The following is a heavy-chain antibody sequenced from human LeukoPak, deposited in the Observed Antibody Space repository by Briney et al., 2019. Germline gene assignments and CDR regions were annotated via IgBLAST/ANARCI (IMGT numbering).Heavy chain of an antibody. CDR1: GLTFSSYG. V-gene: IGHV3-30*02. CDR2: IWYDGSNK. CDR3: AKEAGSYYGLQLDY. D-gene: IGHD1-26*01. J-gene: IGHJ4*02. Sequence: GGSLRLSCAASGLTFSSYGMHWVRQAPGKGLEWVAVIWYDGSNKYYADSVKGRFTISRDNSKNTLYLQMNSLRAEDTAVYYCAKEAGSYYGLQLDYWGQGTLVTVSS.